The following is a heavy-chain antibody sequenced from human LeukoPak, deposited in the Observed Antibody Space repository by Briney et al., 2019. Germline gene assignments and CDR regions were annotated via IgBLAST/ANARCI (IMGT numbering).Heavy chain of an antibody. CDR2: ISYNSGSI. CDR3: AKVGPVSSYGFGFFNY. V-gene: IGHV3-9*01. CDR1: GFTFDDYA. D-gene: IGHD5-18*01. Sequence: SLRLSCAASGFTFDDYAMHWVRQAPGKGLEWVSGISYNSGSINYAESVKGRFTISRDNAKNSLYQQMNSLTVEDTALYYCAKVGPVSSYGFGFFNYWGRGTLVTVSS. J-gene: IGHJ4*02.